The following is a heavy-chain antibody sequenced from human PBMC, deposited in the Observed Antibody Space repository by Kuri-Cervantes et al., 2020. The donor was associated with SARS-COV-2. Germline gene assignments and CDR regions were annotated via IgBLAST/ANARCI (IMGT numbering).Heavy chain of an antibody. J-gene: IGHJ3*02. CDR2: IYYSGST. CDR1: GGSISSYY. D-gene: IGHD3-3*01. V-gene: IGHV4-59*01. Sequence: SETLSLTCTVSGGSISSYYWSWIRQPPGKGLEWIGYIYYSGSTNYNPSLKSRVTISVDTSKNQFSLKLSSVTAADTAVYYCARAGEWLFGDAFDIWGQGTMVTDSS. CDR3: ARAGEWLFGDAFDI.